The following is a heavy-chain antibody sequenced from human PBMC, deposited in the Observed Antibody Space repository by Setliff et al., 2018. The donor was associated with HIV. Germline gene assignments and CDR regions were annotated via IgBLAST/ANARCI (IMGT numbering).Heavy chain of an antibody. V-gene: IGHV4-59*11. CDR3: ARAASYYDSSGYWAPPKYFDY. J-gene: IGHJ4*02. D-gene: IGHD3-22*01. CDR1: GTSINSHY. CDR2: IYYTGIP. Sequence: SETLSLTCTVSGTSINSHYWSWIRQTPGKGLQWIGLIYYTGIPTYNPSLEGRITISVDTSKNQFSLRLSSVTAADTAVYYCARAASYYDSSGYWAPPKYFDYWGQGTPVTVSS.